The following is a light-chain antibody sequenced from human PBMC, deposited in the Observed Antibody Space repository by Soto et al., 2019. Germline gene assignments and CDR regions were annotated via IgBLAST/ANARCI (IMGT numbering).Light chain of an antibody. Sequence: QSALTQPASVSVSPGQSITISCTGTSSDVGRYNYVSWYQQYPGKAPKLMIYDVSNRPSGVFNRFSGSQSVNTASLTISGLQAEDEAAYYCSSYTTSTSLVFGGGTKLTVL. J-gene: IGLJ3*02. CDR2: DVS. V-gene: IGLV2-14*03. CDR3: SSYTTSTSLV. CDR1: SSDVGRYNY.